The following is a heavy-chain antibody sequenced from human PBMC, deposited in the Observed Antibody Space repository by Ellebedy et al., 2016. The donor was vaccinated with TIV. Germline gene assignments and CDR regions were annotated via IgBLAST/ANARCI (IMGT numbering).Heavy chain of an antibody. D-gene: IGHD3-10*01. CDR3: ARARGFDY. J-gene: IGHJ4*02. CDR1: GFTFSSYS. CDR2: IHATSETM. Sequence: GGSLRLSCAASGFTFSSYSMHWVRQAPGKGLEWISYIHATSETMYYAGSVKGRFTISRDNSKNSLFLQLNSLRAEDTAVYYCARARGFDYWGQGTLVTVSS. V-gene: IGHV3-48*04.